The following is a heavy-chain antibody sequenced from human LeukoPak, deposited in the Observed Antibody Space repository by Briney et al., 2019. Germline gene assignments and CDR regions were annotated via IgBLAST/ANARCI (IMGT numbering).Heavy chain of an antibody. CDR1: GFTFSSFA. CDR2: ISSSGSTT. Sequence: GASLRLSCVDSGFTFSSFAMSWVRQAPGRGLEWVSTISSSGSTTYYIDSVKGRFTISRDNSRNTLYLQLNGLRGEDTAVYYCARETPAFDYWGQGTLVTVS. D-gene: IGHD4-23*01. CDR3: ARETPAFDY. J-gene: IGHJ4*02. V-gene: IGHV3-23*01.